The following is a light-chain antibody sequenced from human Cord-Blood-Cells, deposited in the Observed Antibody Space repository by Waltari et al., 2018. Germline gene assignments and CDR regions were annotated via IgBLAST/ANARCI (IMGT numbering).Light chain of an antibody. CDR3: QKYNSAPYS. CDR2: AAS. CDR1: RGISNS. Sequence: DIQMTQTPSLLSAPVGARVTITCRARRGISNSLAWYQQKPGKVPKLLIYAASTLQSGVPSRFSASGSGTDFTLTISSLQPEDVATDFCQKYNSAPYSFGQGTKLENK. V-gene: IGKV1-27*01. J-gene: IGKJ2*03.